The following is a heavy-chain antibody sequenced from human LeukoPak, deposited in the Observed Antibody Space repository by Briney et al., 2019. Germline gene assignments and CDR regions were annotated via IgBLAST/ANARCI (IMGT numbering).Heavy chain of an antibody. CDR1: GYTFNNYG. J-gene: IGHJ4*02. D-gene: IGHD3-22*01. Sequence: ASVKVSCKASGYTFNNYGLSWVRQAPGQGLEWMGWISAYTGDASYPEKIQGRVIMTIDTSATTAYMELRSLRSDDTAVYYCARTPSGHYGSSGYFPYYFDCWGQGTPVTVSS. CDR2: ISAYTGDA. CDR3: ARTPSGHYGSSGYFPYYFDC. V-gene: IGHV1-18*01.